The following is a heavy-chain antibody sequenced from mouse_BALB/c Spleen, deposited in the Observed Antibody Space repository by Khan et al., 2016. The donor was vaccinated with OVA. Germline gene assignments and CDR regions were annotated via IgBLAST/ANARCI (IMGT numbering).Heavy chain of an antibody. J-gene: IGHJ4*01. CDR3: ARRKRGYTMDY. CDR1: GYTFTSHS. CDR2: INPRSGYS. Sequence: VQLQESGAELARPGASVKMSCKASGYTFTSHSMYWIMQSPGQGLEWIGYINPRSGYSNYNQKFNDKATLTADKSSSTAYMQLSSLTSEDSAVYDCARRKRGYTMDYWGQGTTVTVSS. V-gene: IGHV1-4*01.